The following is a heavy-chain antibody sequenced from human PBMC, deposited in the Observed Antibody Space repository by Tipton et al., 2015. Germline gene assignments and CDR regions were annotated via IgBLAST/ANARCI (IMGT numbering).Heavy chain of an antibody. CDR2: IQYSGST. D-gene: IGHD6-19*01. CDR1: SDSISKYY. V-gene: IGHV4-59*08. Sequence: TLSLTCSVSSDSISKYYWSWIRQPPGKELEWIGYIQYSGSTNYNPSLKSRVTISVDTSKTQFSLSLRSVTAADTAVYFCARQSGESSGWPSAFDIWGQGTMVTVSS. J-gene: IGHJ3*02. CDR3: ARQSGESSGWPSAFDI.